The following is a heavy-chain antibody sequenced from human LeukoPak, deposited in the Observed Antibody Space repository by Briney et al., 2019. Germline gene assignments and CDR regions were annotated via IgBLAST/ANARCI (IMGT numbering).Heavy chain of an antibody. V-gene: IGHV3-23*01. CDR1: GFTFRNSF. J-gene: IGHJ4*02. CDR3: AKESYGAKRGFDS. Sequence: PGGSLRLSCAASGFTFRNSFMSWVRQVPGKGLEWVAAISGGGDGTHYPDSVKGRFTISRGNSKNTLYLQMNSLRVEDTAVYHCAKESYGAKRGFDSWGQGTLVTVSS. D-gene: IGHD4-17*01. CDR2: ISGGGDGT.